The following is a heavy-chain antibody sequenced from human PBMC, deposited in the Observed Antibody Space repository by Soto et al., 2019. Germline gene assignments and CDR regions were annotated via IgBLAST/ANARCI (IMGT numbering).Heavy chain of an antibody. D-gene: IGHD3-10*01. J-gene: IGHJ6*02. CDR1: GFTLSGYS. CDR3: AGEIYYYSCYAIDV. CDR2: ISSSSSTI. V-gene: IGHV3-48*02. Sequence: EVQLVESGGGLVQPGGSLRLSCAASGFTLSGYSMNWVRQAPGKGLEWVSYISSSSSTIYYADFVKGRFTISRDNAKNSLYLQMNSLRDEDTAVYYCAGEIYYYSCYAIDVLGQGTTVTVSS.